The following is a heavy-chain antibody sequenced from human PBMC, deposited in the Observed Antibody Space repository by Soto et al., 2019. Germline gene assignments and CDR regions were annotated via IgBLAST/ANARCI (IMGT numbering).Heavy chain of an antibody. CDR1: GGTFSRYA. Sequence: SVKVSCKASGGTFSRYAITWVRQAPGQGLEWMGEIIPIFGTTNYAQKFQGRVTITADEYTSTAFMELSSLRSDDTAVYYCARDRAPTVVTPPLVDTWGQGTLVTVSS. CDR2: IIPIFGTT. J-gene: IGHJ4*02. CDR3: ARDRAPTVVTPPLVDT. V-gene: IGHV1-69*13. D-gene: IGHD4-17*01.